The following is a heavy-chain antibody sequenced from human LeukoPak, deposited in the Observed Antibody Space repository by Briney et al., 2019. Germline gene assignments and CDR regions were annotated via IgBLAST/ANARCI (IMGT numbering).Heavy chain of an antibody. CDR3: ARGYCSSSSCFWFDP. CDR2: IIPIFGTA. D-gene: IGHD2-2*01. V-gene: IGHV1-69*13. Sequence: ASVKVPCKASGGTFSSYAISWVRQAPGQGLEWMGGIIPIFGTANYAQKFQGRVTITADESTSTAYMELSSLRSEDTAVYYCARGYCSSSSCFWFDPWGQGTLVTVSS. J-gene: IGHJ5*02. CDR1: GGTFSSYA.